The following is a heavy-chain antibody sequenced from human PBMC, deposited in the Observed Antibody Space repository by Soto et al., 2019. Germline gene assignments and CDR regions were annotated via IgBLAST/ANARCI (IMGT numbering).Heavy chain of an antibody. CDR3: AREDDGMDV. Sequence: PSETLSLTCAVSGSSMSGFYWGWVRQPPGKGLEWIGSIFHSGNSYYNPSLKSRVILSVDTSKNQFSLNLTAAIAADTAVYYCAREDDGMDVWGQGTPVTSP. CDR2: IFHSGNS. CDR1: GSSMSGFY. J-gene: IGHJ6*02. V-gene: IGHV4-38-2*02.